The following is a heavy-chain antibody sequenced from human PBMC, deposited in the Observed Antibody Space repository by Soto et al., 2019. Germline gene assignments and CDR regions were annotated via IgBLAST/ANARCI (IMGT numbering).Heavy chain of an antibody. J-gene: IGHJ2*01. CDR2: IIPNSGGT. CDR3: ARGKEIPDFWNFDL. D-gene: IGHD2-2*02. CDR1: GYTFTDHY. V-gene: IGHV1-2*02. Sequence: QVHLVQSGAEVKEPGASVKVSCKASGYTFTDHYMHWVRQAPGQGLEWMGWIIPNSGGTKSAQPFQGRDTMTRDTSISTAYRELGGLRFDDTAVYYCARGKEIPDFWNFDLWGRGMLVTVSS.